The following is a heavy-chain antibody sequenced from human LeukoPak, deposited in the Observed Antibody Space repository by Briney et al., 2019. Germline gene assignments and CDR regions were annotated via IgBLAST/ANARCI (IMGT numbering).Heavy chain of an antibody. D-gene: IGHD3-10*01. CDR3: ARGRLWFGEFTTIDTVDY. J-gene: IGHJ4*02. Sequence: PSETLSLTCAVSGGSISSSNWWSWVRQPPGKGLEWIGEIYHSGSTNYNPSLKSRVTISVDKSKNQFSLKLSSVTAADTAVYYCARGRLWFGEFTTIDTVDYWGQGTLVTVSS. V-gene: IGHV4-4*02. CDR2: IYHSGST. CDR1: GGSISSSNW.